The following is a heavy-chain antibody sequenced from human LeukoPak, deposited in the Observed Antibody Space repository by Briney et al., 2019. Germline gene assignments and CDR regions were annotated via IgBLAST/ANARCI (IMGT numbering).Heavy chain of an antibody. Sequence: PGGSLRLFCAAAGFRVSTFAMSWVRQGPAGGREWASSVRGNGETFYEDSVKGRFTLSSDSSRNTVYLQLNNLRVEDTAIYYCARASWVSSTDAVRWGQGTLVTVSS. J-gene: IGHJ4*02. CDR2: VRGNGET. CDR1: GFRVSTFA. CDR3: ARASWVSSTDAVR. D-gene: IGHD3-16*01. V-gene: IGHV3-23*01.